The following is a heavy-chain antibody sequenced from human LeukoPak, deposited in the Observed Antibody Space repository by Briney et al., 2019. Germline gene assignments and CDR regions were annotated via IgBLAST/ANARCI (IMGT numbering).Heavy chain of an antibody. V-gene: IGHV4-61*02. D-gene: IGHD2-2*01. J-gene: IGHJ4*02. CDR3: ATLHKIVVVPAAPNYFDY. CDR2: IYTSGST. CDR1: GGSISGGSYY. Sequence: SETLSLTCTVSGGSISGGSYYWSWIRQPAGKGLEWIGRIYTSGSTNYNPSLKSRVTISVDTSKNQFSLKLSSVTAADTAVYYCATLHKIVVVPAAPNYFDYWGQGTLVTVSS.